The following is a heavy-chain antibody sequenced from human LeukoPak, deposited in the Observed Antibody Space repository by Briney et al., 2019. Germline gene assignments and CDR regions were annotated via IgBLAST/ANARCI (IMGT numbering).Heavy chain of an antibody. CDR1: GGSISSYY. V-gene: IGHV4-59*01. D-gene: IGHD3-22*01. J-gene: IGHJ3*02. Sequence: SETLSLTCTVSGGSISSYYWSWIRQPPGKGLERIGYIYYSGSTNYNPSLKSRVTISVDTSKNQFSLKLSSVTAADTAVYYCARDRSGYYGAFDIWGQGTMVTVSS. CDR3: ARDRSGYYGAFDI. CDR2: IYYSGST.